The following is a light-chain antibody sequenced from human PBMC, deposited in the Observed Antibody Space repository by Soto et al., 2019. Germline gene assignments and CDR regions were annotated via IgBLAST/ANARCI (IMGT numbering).Light chain of an antibody. V-gene: IGLV2-14*01. CDR2: DVT. J-gene: IGLJ1*01. CDR3: SSYTVSRTYI. CDR1: SSDVGDYNY. Sequence: QSALTQPASVSGSPGQSITISCTGTSSDVGDYNYVSWYQQHPGKAPQLLIYDVTNRPSGVSNRFSGSKSGNTASLTISGLQAEDESDYYCSSYTVSRTYIFGSGTKLTVL.